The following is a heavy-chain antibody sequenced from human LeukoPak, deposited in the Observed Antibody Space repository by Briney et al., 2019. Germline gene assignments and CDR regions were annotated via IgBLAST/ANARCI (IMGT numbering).Heavy chain of an antibody. CDR1: GFTVSSKY. CDR2: IESGGST. D-gene: IGHD6-13*01. CDR3: ARDPPSSSWYDWFDP. V-gene: IGHV3-53*01. Sequence: GGSLRLSCAASGFTVSSKYMNWVRQAPGKGLEWVSVIESGGSTYYADSVKGRFTVSRDNFQNTLYLQMNSLRAEDTAVYYCARDPPSSSWYDWFDPWGQGTLVTVSS. J-gene: IGHJ5*02.